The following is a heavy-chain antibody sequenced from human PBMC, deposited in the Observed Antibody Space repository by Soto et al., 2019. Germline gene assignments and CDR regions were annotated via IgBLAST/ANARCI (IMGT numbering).Heavy chain of an antibody. CDR1: GFSFNLYA. Sequence: QVQLVESGGGVVQPGRSLRISCAATGFSFNLYAMYWVRQAPGKVLEWVAMISNDGSSENYADSVRGRFIISRDNSKKTLFLQMNSLRPEDTATYYCVRDSGANYGTFWYFDLWGRGTLVTVSS. D-gene: IGHD5-18*01. V-gene: IGHV3-30-3*01. J-gene: IGHJ2*01. CDR2: ISNDGSSE. CDR3: VRDSGANYGTFWYFDL.